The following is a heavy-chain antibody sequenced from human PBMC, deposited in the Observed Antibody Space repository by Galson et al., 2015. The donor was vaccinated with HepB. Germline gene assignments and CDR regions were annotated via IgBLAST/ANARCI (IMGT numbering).Heavy chain of an antibody. CDR1: GFTFSNYA. V-gene: IGHV3-23*01. CDR2: INRGGSTT. CDR3: AKETAESAFADY. J-gene: IGHJ4*02. Sequence: SLRLSCAASGFTFSNYAMSWVRQAPGKGLEWVSAINRGGSTTFYADSVKGRFTISRDNSKNTLYLQMDSLRAEDTAVYYCAKETAESAFADYWGQGTLVTVSS. D-gene: IGHD2-21*02.